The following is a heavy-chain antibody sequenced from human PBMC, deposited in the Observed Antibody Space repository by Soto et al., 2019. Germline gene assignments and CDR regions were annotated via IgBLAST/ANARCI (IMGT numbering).Heavy chain of an antibody. CDR2: IWYDGSEE. CDR3: KNEGRGLEFDS. Sequence: QVQLVESGGGVVQPGRSLRLSCAASGFTFSSYVMHWVRQAPGKGLEWVALIWYDGSEEYYADSVKGRFTISRDNSKNTLYLQMNSLRVEDTAVYYCKNEGRGLEFDSWGQGTLVTVSS. J-gene: IGHJ4*02. V-gene: IGHV3-33*06. CDR1: GFTFSSYV. D-gene: IGHD6-6*01.